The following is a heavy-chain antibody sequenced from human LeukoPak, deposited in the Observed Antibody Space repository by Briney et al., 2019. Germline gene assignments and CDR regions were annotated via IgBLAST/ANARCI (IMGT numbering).Heavy chain of an antibody. CDR2: IYHSGST. J-gene: IGHJ3*02. CDR3: AGWSGDRSDAFDI. Sequence: SETLSLTCAVSGGSISSGGYSWSWIRQPPGKGLEWIGYIYHSGSTYYNPSLKSRVTISVDGSKNQFSLKLSSVTAADTAVYYCAGWSGDRSDAFDIWGQGTMVTVSS. D-gene: IGHD3-3*01. V-gene: IGHV4-30-2*01. CDR1: GGSISSGGYS.